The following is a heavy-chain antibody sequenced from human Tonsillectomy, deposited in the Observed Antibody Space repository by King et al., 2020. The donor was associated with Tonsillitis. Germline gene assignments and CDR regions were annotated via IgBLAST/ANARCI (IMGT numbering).Heavy chain of an antibody. Sequence: VQLVESGGALVQPGGSLRLSCAASGFTFSDYSMNWVRQAPGKGLEWLSYISGSGSPISYADSVKGRFSISRDNAKNSLYLQMNNLRAEDTAVYYCARDHNWAFDYWGQGNLVTVSS. CDR1: GFTFSDYS. CDR2: ISGSGSPI. J-gene: IGHJ4*02. D-gene: IGHD1-20*01. V-gene: IGHV3-48*01. CDR3: ARDHNWAFDY.